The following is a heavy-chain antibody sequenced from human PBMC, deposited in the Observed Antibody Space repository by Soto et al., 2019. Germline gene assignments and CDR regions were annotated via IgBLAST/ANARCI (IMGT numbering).Heavy chain of an antibody. J-gene: IGHJ2*01. D-gene: IGHD4-17*01. V-gene: IGHV4-34*01. Sequence: PWETLSLTFAVYGGSFSGYYWSWIRQPPGKGLEWIGEINHSGITNLNPSLKSRVSISVDTSKKQFSLKLSSVTAADTAVYFCAAHLKTTVTAYWYFDLWGRGTLVTVSS. CDR2: INHSGIT. CDR1: GGSFSGYY. CDR3: AAHLKTTVTAYWYFDL.